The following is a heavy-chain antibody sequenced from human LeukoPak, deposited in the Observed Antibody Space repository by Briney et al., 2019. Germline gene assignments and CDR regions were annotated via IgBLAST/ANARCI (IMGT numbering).Heavy chain of an antibody. V-gene: IGHV4-59*01. D-gene: IGHD3-22*01. J-gene: IGHJ3*02. CDR1: GGSISSCY. CDR3: ARTYYYDSSGYYSDAFDI. Sequence: SETLSLTCTVSGGSISSCYWSWIRQPPGKGLEWIGYIYYSGSTNYNPSLKSRVTISVDTSKNQFSLKLSSVTAADTAVYYCARTYYYDSSGYYSDAFDIWGQGTMVTVSS. CDR2: IYYSGST.